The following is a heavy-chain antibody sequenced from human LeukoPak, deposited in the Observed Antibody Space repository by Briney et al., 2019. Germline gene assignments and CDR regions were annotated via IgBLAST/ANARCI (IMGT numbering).Heavy chain of an antibody. CDR3: TRGGATKEFDY. Sequence: GGSLRLSCAASGFTFSGSAMHWVRQASGEGLEWVGRIRSKANSYATAYAASVKGRFTISRDDSKNTAYLQMNSLKTEDTAVYYCTRGGATKEFDYWGQGTLVTVSS. CDR1: GFTFSGSA. V-gene: IGHV3-73*01. CDR2: IRSKANSYAT. J-gene: IGHJ4*02. D-gene: IGHD1-26*01.